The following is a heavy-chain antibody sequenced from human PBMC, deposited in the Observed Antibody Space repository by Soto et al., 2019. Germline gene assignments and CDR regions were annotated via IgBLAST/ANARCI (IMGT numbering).Heavy chain of an antibody. J-gene: IGHJ6*03. CDR1: GGSISSSSYY. V-gene: IGHV4-39*01. CDR3: ARLSQGLAAAGLSYYYYMDV. Sequence: QLQLQESGPGLVKPSETLSLTCTVSGGSISSSSYYWGWIRQPPGKGLEWIGSIYYSGSTYYNPSLKSRVTISVDTSKTQFSLKLSSVTAADTAVYYCARLSQGLAAAGLSYYYYMDVWGKGTTVTVSS. D-gene: IGHD6-13*01. CDR2: IYYSGST.